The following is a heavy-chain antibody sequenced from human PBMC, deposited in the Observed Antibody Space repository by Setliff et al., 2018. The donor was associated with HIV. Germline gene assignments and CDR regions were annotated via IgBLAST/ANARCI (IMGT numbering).Heavy chain of an antibody. J-gene: IGHJ3*01. CDR1: GYPFDSYY. Sequence: GSSVKVSFKTSGYPFDSYYMHWVRQAPGQGLEWMGWINPNSGGTNYAQKFQGRVTMTRATSVNTAFMELSRLRSDDTAVYYCARADIMITFGGVPRAFDVWGQGTMVTVSS. D-gene: IGHD3-16*01. CDR3: ARADIMITFGGVPRAFDV. CDR2: INPNSGGT. V-gene: IGHV1-2*02.